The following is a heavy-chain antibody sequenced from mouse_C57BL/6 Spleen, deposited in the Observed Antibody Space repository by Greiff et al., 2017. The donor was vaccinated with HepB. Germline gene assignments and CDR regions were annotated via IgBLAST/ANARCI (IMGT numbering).Heavy chain of an antibody. CDR2: IRNKANGYTT. V-gene: IGHV7-3*01. CDR3: ARYYGSSYYWYFDV. J-gene: IGHJ1*03. CDR1: GFTFTDYY. Sequence: DVKLVESGGGLVQPGGSLSLSCAAYGFTFTDYYMSWVRQPPGKALEWLGFIRNKANGYTTEYSASVKGRFTISRDNSQSILYLQMNALRAEDSATYYCARYYGSSYYWYFDVWGTGTTVTVSS. D-gene: IGHD1-1*01.